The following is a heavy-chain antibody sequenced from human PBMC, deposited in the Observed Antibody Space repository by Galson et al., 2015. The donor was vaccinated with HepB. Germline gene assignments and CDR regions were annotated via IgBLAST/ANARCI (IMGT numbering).Heavy chain of an antibody. CDR1: GFTFSSYS. Sequence: SLRLSCAASGFTFSSYSMNWVRQAPGKGLEWVSSISSSSSYIYYADSVKGRFTMSRDNAKNSLYLQMNSLRAEDTAVYYCASVGCSGGSCYREYFQHWGQGTLVTVSS. D-gene: IGHD2-15*01. J-gene: IGHJ1*01. CDR2: ISSSSSYI. CDR3: ASVGCSGGSCYREYFQH. V-gene: IGHV3-21*01.